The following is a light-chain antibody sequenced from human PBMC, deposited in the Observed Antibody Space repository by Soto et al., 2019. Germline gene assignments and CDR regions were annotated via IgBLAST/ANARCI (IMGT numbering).Light chain of an antibody. Sequence: DIQMTQSPSSLSASVGDRVTSTCRASQGISTYLNWYHQKPGKAPKLLIYAASSLQSEVPSRFSGSGSETDFTLTISSLQPEDFATYSCQQSYSTTWTFGQGTKVDIK. CDR2: AAS. J-gene: IGKJ1*01. CDR1: QGISTY. V-gene: IGKV1-39*01. CDR3: QQSYSTTWT.